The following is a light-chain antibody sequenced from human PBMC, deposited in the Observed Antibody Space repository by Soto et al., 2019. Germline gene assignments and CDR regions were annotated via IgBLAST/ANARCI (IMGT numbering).Light chain of an antibody. J-gene: IGKJ1*01. CDR1: QGIRND. Sequence: DIQMTQFPSSLSASVGDRVTITCRASQGIRNDLAWYQQKPGKAPKRLIYAASSLQSGVPSRFNGSGSGTEFTLAISSLQPKDYVTCYSLQHSTYPLTFGQGTKVEIK. CDR3: LQHSTYPLT. CDR2: AAS. V-gene: IGKV1-17*01.